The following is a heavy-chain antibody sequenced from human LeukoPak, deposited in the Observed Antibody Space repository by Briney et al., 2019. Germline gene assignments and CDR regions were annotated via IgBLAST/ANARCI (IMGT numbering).Heavy chain of an antibody. V-gene: IGHV1-69*13. Sequence: ASVKVSSKASGGTFSSYAISWVRQAPGQGLEWMAGIIPIFGTANYAQKFQGRVTITADESTSTAYMELSSLRSEDTAVYYCARGEPVDIVVVPAATPYNWFDPWGQGTLVTVSS. CDR1: GGTFSSYA. D-gene: IGHD2-2*01. CDR3: ARGEPVDIVVVPAATPYNWFDP. J-gene: IGHJ5*02. CDR2: IIPIFGTA.